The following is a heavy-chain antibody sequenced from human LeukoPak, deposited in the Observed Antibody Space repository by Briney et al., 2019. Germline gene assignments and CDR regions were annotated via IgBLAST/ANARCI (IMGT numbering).Heavy chain of an antibody. D-gene: IGHD3-22*01. J-gene: IGHJ6*02. V-gene: IGHV4-59*01. CDR2: IYYSGST. CDR1: GGSISSYY. CDR3: ASFGLEAPDSSGSYYGMDA. Sequence: SETLSLTCTVSGGSISSYYWSWIRQPPGKGLEWIGYIYYSGSTNYNPSLKSRVTISVDTSKNQFSLKLSSVTAADTAVYYCASFGLEAPDSSGSYYGMDAWGQGTTVTVSS.